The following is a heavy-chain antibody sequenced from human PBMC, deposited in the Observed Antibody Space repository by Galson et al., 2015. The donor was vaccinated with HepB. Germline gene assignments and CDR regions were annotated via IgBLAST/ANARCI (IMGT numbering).Heavy chain of an antibody. CDR3: AKGANYGSGSYYYGMDV. Sequence: SLRLSCAASGFTFDDYAMHWVRQAPGKGLEWVSGISWNSGSIGYADSVKGRFTISRDNAKNSLYLQMNSLRTEDTALYYCAKGANYGSGSYYYGMDVWGQGTTVTVSS. D-gene: IGHD3-10*01. CDR2: ISWNSGSI. V-gene: IGHV3-9*01. CDR1: GFTFDDYA. J-gene: IGHJ6*02.